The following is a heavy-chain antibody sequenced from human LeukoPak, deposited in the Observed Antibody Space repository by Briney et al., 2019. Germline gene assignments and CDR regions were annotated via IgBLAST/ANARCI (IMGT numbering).Heavy chain of an antibody. V-gene: IGHV3-7*01. D-gene: IGHD1-7*01. Sequence: PGGSLRLSCAASGFTFNWYWMSWVRQAPGKGLEWVANIKEDGSGENYVDSAKGRFTISRDNAKNSLYLQMNSLRAEDTAVYYCAKYNWNYAFDIWGQGTMVTVSS. CDR2: IKEDGSGE. CDR3: AKYNWNYAFDI. J-gene: IGHJ3*02. CDR1: GFTFNWYW.